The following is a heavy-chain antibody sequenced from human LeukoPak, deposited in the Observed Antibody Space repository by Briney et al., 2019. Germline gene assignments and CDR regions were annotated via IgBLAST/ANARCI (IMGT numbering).Heavy chain of an antibody. J-gene: IGHJ3*02. CDR3: ARMKRLYDSSGYPYAFDI. Sequence: ASVKVSCKASGYTFTGYYILWVRQAPGQGLGWMGWINPNSGGTNYAQKFQGRVTMTRDTSISTAYMELSRLRSDDTAVYYCARMKRLYDSSGYPYAFDIWGQGTMVTVSS. D-gene: IGHD3-22*01. CDR2: INPNSGGT. V-gene: IGHV1-2*02. CDR1: GYTFTGYY.